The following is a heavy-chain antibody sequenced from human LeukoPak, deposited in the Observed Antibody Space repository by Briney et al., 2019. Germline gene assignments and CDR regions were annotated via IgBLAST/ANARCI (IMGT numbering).Heavy chain of an antibody. Sequence: SVKVSCKASGGTFSSYAISWVRQAPGQGLEWMGGIIPIFGTANYAQKFQGRVTITADESTSTAYMELSSLRSEDTAVYYCARSAETTLFEYYYYYYMDVWGKGTTVTVSS. D-gene: IGHD2/OR15-2a*01. J-gene: IGHJ6*03. CDR2: IIPIFGTA. CDR3: ARSAETTLFEYYYYYYMDV. V-gene: IGHV1-69*13. CDR1: GGTFSSYA.